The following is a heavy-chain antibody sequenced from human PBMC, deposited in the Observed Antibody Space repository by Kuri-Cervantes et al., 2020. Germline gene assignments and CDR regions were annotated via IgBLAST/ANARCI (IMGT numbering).Heavy chain of an antibody. CDR1: GGSFSGYY. CDR2: INHSGST. D-gene: IGHD4-17*01. V-gene: IGHV4-34*01. Sequence: SETLSLTCAVYGGSFSGYYWSWIRQPPGKGLEWIGEINHSGSTNYNPFLKSRVTISVDTAKNQFSLAITSVTAADTAMYYCARGSYDYGDPAHLDSWGQGTLVTVSS. J-gene: IGHJ4*02. CDR3: ARGSYDYGDPAHLDS.